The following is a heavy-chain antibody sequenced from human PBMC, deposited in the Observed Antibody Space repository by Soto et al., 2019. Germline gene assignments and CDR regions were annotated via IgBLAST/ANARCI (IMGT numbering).Heavy chain of an antibody. CDR3: ARVRPTDYVGNYTTGMDV. J-gene: IGHJ6*02. CDR1: GGTLSNYA. D-gene: IGHD4-17*01. Sequence: QVQLVQSGAEVKKPGSSVKVSCKASGGTLSNYAFTWVRQAPGQGLEWMGGIIPIFNTANYAQKFQGRVTITADESTSTAYMEVNSLRSEDTAIYYCARVRPTDYVGNYTTGMDVWGQGTTVTVSS. CDR2: IIPIFNTA. V-gene: IGHV1-69*01.